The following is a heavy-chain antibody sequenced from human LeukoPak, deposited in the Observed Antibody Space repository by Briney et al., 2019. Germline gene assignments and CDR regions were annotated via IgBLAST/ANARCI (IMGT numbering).Heavy chain of an antibody. CDR1: GGSISGYY. CDR2: IYHSGST. CDR3: ARERGLTIDQ. J-gene: IGHJ4*02. V-gene: IGHV4-59*01. D-gene: IGHD3/OR15-3a*01. Sequence: SETLSLTCTVSGGSISGYYWSWIRQPPEKRLEWIGYIYHSGSTKYNPSLNSRVTISVDTSSNQFSLKLRSVTAADTAVYYCARERGLTIDQWGQGTLVTVSS.